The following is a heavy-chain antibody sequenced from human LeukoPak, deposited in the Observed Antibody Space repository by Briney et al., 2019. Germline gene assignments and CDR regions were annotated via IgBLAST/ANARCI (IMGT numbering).Heavy chain of an antibody. Sequence: GGSLRLSCAASGFTFSSYWMSWVRQAPGKGLEWVANIKQDGSEKYYVDSVKGRFTISRDNAKNSLYLQMNSLRAEDTAVYYCARDVSIDSGPPYYYYYYMDVWGKGTTVTVSS. CDR1: GFTFSSYW. CDR3: ARDVSIDSGPPYYYYYYMDV. D-gene: IGHD5-12*01. V-gene: IGHV3-7*01. CDR2: IKQDGSEK. J-gene: IGHJ6*03.